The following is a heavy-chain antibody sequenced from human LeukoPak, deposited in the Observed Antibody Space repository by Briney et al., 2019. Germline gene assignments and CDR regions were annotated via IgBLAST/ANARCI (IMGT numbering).Heavy chain of an antibody. CDR3: ARAADYYDSSGYYYGY. D-gene: IGHD3-22*01. CDR1: GYTFTGYY. J-gene: IGHJ4*02. V-gene: IGHV1-2*02. CDR2: INPNSGGT. Sequence: GASVKVSCKASGYTFTGYYMHWVRQAPGQGLEWMGWINPNSGGTNYAQKFQGRVTMTRGTSISTAYMELSRLRSDDTAVYYCARAADYYDSSGYYYGYWGQGTLVTVSS.